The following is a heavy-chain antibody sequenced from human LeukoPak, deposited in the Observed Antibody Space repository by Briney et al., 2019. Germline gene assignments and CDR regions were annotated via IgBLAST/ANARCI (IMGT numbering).Heavy chain of an antibody. D-gene: IGHD4-17*01. Sequence: ASVKVSCKVSGYTLTEVSMHWVRQAPGKGLEWMGGFDPEDGETIYAQKFQGRVTMTEDTSTDTAYMELSSLRSEDTAVYYCATMSDYGDYFFDYWGQGTLVTVSS. CDR3: ATMSDYGDYFFDY. V-gene: IGHV1-24*01. J-gene: IGHJ4*02. CDR1: GYTLTEVS. CDR2: FDPEDGET.